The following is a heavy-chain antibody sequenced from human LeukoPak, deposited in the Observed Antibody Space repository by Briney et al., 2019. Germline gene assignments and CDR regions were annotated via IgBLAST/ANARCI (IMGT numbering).Heavy chain of an antibody. V-gene: IGHV1-18*01. Sequence: GGMNTNNGNTNYAQRLQGRITMTTDTSTNTAYMELRSLKSDDTAVYYCARDSRAAWLDPWGQGTLVTVSS. CDR2: MNTNNGNT. CDR3: ARDSRAAWLDP. J-gene: IGHJ5*02. D-gene: IGHD2-15*01.